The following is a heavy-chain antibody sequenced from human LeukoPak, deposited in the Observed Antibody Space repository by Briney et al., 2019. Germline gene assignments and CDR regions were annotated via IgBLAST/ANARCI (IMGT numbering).Heavy chain of an antibody. CDR2: IYYSGST. Sequence: SETLSLTCTVSGGSISSYYWSWIRQPPGKGLEWIGYIYYSGSTNYNPSLKSRVTISVDTSMNQFSLKLSSVTAADTAVYYCARAPIGRDAFDIWGQGTMVTVSS. D-gene: IGHD3-10*01. J-gene: IGHJ3*02. CDR1: GGSISSYY. CDR3: ARAPIGRDAFDI. V-gene: IGHV4-59*01.